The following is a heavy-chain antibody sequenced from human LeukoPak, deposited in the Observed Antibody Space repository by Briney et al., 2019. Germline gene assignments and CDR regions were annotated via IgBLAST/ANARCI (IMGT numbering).Heavy chain of an antibody. Sequence: ASVKVSCKASGYTFTNYDVNWVRQATGQGLEWMGWMNPKSNNRGCAQKFQGRVTITTNTSISTAYMELSNLRSEDTAAYYCARALKGNYYSGSGTYRWFAPWGQGTLVTVSS. CDR2: MNPKSNNR. J-gene: IGHJ5*02. CDR1: GYTFTNYD. D-gene: IGHD3-10*01. CDR3: ARALKGNYYSGSGTYRWFAP. V-gene: IGHV1-8*03.